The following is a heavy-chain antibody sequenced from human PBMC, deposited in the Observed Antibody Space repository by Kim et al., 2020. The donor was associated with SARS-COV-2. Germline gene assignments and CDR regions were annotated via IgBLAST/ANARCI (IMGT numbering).Heavy chain of an antibody. Sequence: SVKVSCKASGGTFSSYAISWVRQAPGQGLEWMGGIIPIFGTANYAQKFQGRVTITADESTSTAYMELSSLRSEDTAVYYCTAPFSGSYRDAFDIWGQGTIVTVSS. CDR3: TAPFSGSYRDAFDI. CDR2: IIPIFGTA. V-gene: IGHV1-69*13. D-gene: IGHD1-26*01. CDR1: GGTFSSYA. J-gene: IGHJ3*02.